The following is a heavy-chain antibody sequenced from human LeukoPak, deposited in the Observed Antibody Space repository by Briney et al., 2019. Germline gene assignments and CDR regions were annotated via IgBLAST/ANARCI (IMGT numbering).Heavy chain of an antibody. Sequence: GGCLRLSCAADGFTLSSDAMRWVSQAGGEGMGWVSAITGSGGSTYYADSVKGRFTISRANSKYTLYLQMNSLIAEDTAVYYCAKGTGPLYYYYFMDVWGKGTTVTVSS. J-gene: IGHJ6*03. D-gene: IGHD3/OR15-3a*01. CDR1: GFTLSSDA. CDR2: ITGSGGST. V-gene: IGHV3-23*01. CDR3: AKGTGPLYYYYFMDV.